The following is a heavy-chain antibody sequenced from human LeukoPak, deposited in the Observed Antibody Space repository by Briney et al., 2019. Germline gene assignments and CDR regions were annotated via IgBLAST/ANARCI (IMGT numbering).Heavy chain of an antibody. J-gene: IGHJ4*02. Sequence: QPGGSLRLSCAASGFTFTKYWMHWVRQAPGERLMWLSDISPDGITTAYADSVKGRFTLSRDNAKNTLYLQMNSLRVEDTAVHYCTRTLCSSTSNCFDYWGRGTLVAVSS. CDR1: GFTFTKYW. V-gene: IGHV3-74*01. CDR3: TRTLCSSTSNCFDY. D-gene: IGHD2-2*01. CDR2: ISPDGITT.